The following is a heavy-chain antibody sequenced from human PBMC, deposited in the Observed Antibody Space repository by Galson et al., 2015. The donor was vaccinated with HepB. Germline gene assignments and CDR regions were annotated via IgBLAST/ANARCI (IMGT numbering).Heavy chain of an antibody. J-gene: IGHJ4*02. CDR3: AEDKDPFMVTFGGIINY. CDR2: ITSNSKKI. CDR1: EFTFEDFA. V-gene: IGHV3-9*01. D-gene: IGHD3-16*01. Sequence: SLRLSCAASEFTFEDFAMHWVRQPPGKGLEWVSSITSNSKKIDYADSVRGQFTVSRDNSKNSLYLQMDSLRPEDTAFYYCAEDKDPFMVTFGGIINYWGQGTLVTVSS.